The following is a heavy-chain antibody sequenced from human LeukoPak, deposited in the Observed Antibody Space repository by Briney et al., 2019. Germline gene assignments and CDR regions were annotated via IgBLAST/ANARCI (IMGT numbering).Heavy chain of an antibody. D-gene: IGHD3-10*01. CDR3: ARDEGEFGEFGYYYYGSEF. Sequence: GGSLRLSCAASGFTFSSYSMNWVRQAPGKGLEWVSYISSSSSTSSTTYYADSVKGRFTISRDNAKKSLYLQMNSLRADDTSVYYCARDEGEFGEFGYYYYGSEFWGQGTTVSVSS. V-gene: IGHV3-48*04. CDR1: GFTFSSYS. CDR2: ISSSSSTSSTT. J-gene: IGHJ6*02.